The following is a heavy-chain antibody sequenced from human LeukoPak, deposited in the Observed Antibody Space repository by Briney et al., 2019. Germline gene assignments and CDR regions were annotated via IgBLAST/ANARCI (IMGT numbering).Heavy chain of an antibody. J-gene: IGHJ4*02. CDR3: ARHATVTSFTFAY. CDR2: IYYSGNT. V-gene: IGHV4-39*01. Sequence: SETLSLTCTVSGGSISSSSYYWGWIRQPPGKGLEWIGSIYYSGNTYYNPSLKSRVTISVDTSNNQFSLKLNSVTAADTAVYYCARHATVTSFTFAYWGQGTLVTVSS. D-gene: IGHD4-17*01. CDR1: GGSISSSSYY.